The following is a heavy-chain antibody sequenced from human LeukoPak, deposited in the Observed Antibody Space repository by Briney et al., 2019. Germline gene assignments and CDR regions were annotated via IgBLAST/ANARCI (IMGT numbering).Heavy chain of an antibody. D-gene: IGHD3-22*01. CDR1: GYTFTSYH. J-gene: IGHJ4*02. V-gene: IGHV1-46*01. CDR3: ARSQYITMIVARLYQFDD. Sequence: ASVKVSCKASGYTFTSYHMHWVRQAPGQGLDWMGIINPSAGITTYAQKFQGRVAMTKDTSTSTVYMELSSLRSEDTAVYYCARSQYITMIVARLYQFDDWGQGTLVTVSS. CDR2: INPSAGIT.